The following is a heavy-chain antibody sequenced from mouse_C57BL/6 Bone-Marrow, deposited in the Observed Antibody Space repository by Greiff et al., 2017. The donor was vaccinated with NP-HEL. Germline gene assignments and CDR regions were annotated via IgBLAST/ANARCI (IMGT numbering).Heavy chain of an antibody. D-gene: IGHD1-1*01. CDR2: IDPSDSYT. Sequence: QVQLQQPGAELVMPGASVKLSCKASGYTFTSYWMHWVKQRPGQGLEWIGEIDPSDSYTNYNQKFKGKSTLTVDKSSSTAYMQLSSLTSEDSAVYYCAREEYYGSRRYAMDYWGQGTSVTVSS. CDR3: AREEYYGSRRYAMDY. V-gene: IGHV1-69*01. J-gene: IGHJ4*01. CDR1: GYTFTSYW.